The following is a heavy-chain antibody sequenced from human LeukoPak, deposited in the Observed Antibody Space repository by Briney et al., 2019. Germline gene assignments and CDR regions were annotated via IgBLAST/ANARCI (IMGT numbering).Heavy chain of an antibody. CDR2: IYHSGST. CDR3: ARDRGDIAAAGFDY. V-gene: IGHV4-4*02. D-gene: IGHD6-13*01. Sequence: SETLSLTCAVSGGSISSSNWWSWVRQPPGKGLEWIGEIYHSGSTNYNPSLKSRVTISVDKSKNQFSLKLSSVTAADTAVYYCARDRGDIAAAGFDYWGQEPWSPSPQ. CDR1: GGSISSSNW. J-gene: IGHJ4*01.